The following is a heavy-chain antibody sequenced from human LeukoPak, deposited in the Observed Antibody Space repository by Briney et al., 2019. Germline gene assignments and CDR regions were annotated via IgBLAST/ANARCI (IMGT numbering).Heavy chain of an antibody. CDR1: GFTVSTNS. CDR2: IYSDNT. D-gene: IGHD4/OR15-4a*01. Sequence: PGGSLRLSCTVSGFTVSTNSMSWVRQAPGQGLVWVSFIYSDNTHYSDSVKGRFTISRDNSKNTLYLQMNSLRAEDTAVYYCARRAGAYSHPYDYWGQGTLVTVSS. V-gene: IGHV3-53*01. CDR3: ARRAGAYSHPYDY. J-gene: IGHJ4*02.